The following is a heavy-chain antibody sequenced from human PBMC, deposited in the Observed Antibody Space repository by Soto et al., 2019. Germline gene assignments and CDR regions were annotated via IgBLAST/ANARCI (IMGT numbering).Heavy chain of an antibody. D-gene: IGHD3-10*01. CDR2: ISGSGGST. J-gene: IGHJ6*02. CDR1: GFTFSSYA. Sequence: GGSLRLSCAASGFTFSSYAMSWVRQAPGKGLEWVSAISGSGGSTYYADSVKGRFTISRDNSKNTLYLQMNSLRAEDTAVYYCATREMVLGVISPYYYYGMDVWGQGTTVTVSS. V-gene: IGHV3-23*01. CDR3: ATREMVLGVISPYYYYGMDV.